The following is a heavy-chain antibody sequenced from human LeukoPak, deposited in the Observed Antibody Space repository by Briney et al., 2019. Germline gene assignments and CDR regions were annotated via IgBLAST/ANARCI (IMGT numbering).Heavy chain of an antibody. CDR3: ARDMVVAATVPDYYYGMDV. J-gene: IGHJ6*02. Sequence: ASVKVSCMASGYTFTSYGISWVRQAPGQGLEWMGWISSYNGNTNYAQKLQGRVTMTTDTSTSTAYMELRSLRSDDTAVYYCARDMVVAATVPDYYYGMDVWGQGTTVPVPS. CDR2: ISSYNGNT. CDR1: GYTFTSYG. D-gene: IGHD2-15*01. V-gene: IGHV1-18*01.